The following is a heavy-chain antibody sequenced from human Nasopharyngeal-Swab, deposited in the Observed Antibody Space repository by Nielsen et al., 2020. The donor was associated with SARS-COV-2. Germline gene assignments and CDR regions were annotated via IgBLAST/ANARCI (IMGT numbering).Heavy chain of an antibody. CDR3: AKDEKTYYYDSRGDY. CDR2: ISSSGSTI. J-gene: IGHJ4*02. V-gene: IGHV3-48*03. D-gene: IGHD3-22*01. CDR1: GFTFSSYE. Sequence: GESLKISCAASGFTFSSYEMNWVRQAPGKGLEWVSYISSSGSTIYYADSVKGRFTISRDNAKNSLYLQMNSLRAEDTAVYYCAKDEKTYYYDSRGDYWGQGTLVTVSS.